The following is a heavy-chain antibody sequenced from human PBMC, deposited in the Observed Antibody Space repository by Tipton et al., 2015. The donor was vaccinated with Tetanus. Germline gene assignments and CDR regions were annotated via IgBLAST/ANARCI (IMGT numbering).Heavy chain of an antibody. Sequence: QLVQSGAEVKKPGASVKVSCKASGYTFTSYDINWVRQATGHGLEWMGWMNPNSGNTGYAQKFQGGVTMTRNTSISTAYMELSSLRSEDTAVYYCARGSGGIAYYYYYGMDVWGQGTTVTASS. J-gene: IGHJ6*02. CDR2: MNPNSGNT. CDR1: GYTFTSYD. D-gene: IGHD2-21*01. CDR3: ARGSGGIAYYYYYGMDV. V-gene: IGHV1-8*01.